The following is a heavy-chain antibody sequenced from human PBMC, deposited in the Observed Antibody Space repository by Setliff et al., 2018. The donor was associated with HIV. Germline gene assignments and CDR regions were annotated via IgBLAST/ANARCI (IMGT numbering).Heavy chain of an antibody. J-gene: IGHJ4*02. CDR3: AKEYHTAVTGTRVANYFDY. D-gene: IGHD6-13*01. Sequence: ASVKVSCKASGYTFTNSFIHWVRQAPGQGLDYMGIINPSDGSTDYVEKLQGRVTMTRDTSTSTVYMEMSSLRSEDTAIYYCAKEYHTAVTGTRVANYFDYWGQGTLVTVPQ. CDR1: GYTFTNSF. CDR2: INPSDGST. V-gene: IGHV1-46*01.